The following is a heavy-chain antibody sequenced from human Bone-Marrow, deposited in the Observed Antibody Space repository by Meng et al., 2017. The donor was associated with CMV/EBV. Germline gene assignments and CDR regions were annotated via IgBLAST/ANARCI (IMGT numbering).Heavy chain of an antibody. CDR3: ARIVPEYNNYFDY. CDR2: IYYSGST. V-gene: IGHV4-39*07. CDR1: GGSISSSSYY. D-gene: IGHD1-1*01. J-gene: IGHJ4*02. Sequence: SETLSLTCTVSGGSISSSSYYWGWIRQPPGKGLEWIGSIYYSGSTYYNPSLKSRVTISVDTSKNQFSLKLRSVTAADTAVYYCARIVPEYNNYFDYWGQGTLVTISS.